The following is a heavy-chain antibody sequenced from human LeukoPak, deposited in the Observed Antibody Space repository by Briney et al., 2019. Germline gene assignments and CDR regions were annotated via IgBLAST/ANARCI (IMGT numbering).Heavy chain of an antibody. Sequence: SETLSLTCTVSGYSISRDYYWGWIRQPPGKGLEWIGSIYHSGRTYYNPSLNSRITISVDTSKNQFSLRLSSVTAADTAMYYCARYGAVHDAFDIWGQGTMVTVSS. CDR2: IYHSGRT. V-gene: IGHV4-38-2*02. J-gene: IGHJ3*02. CDR1: GYSISRDYY. D-gene: IGHD4-17*01. CDR3: ARYGAVHDAFDI.